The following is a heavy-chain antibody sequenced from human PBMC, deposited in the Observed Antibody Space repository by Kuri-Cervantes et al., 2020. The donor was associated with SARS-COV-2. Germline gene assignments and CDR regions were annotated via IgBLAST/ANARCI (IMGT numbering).Heavy chain of an antibody. J-gene: IGHJ6*03. Sequence: GESLKISCAASGFTFSSYAMHWVRQAPGKGLEWVAVISYDGSNKYYADSVKGRFTISRDNSKSTLYLQMNSLRAEDTAVYYCAREGAFDNYYYYYMDVWGKGTTVTVSS. CDR2: ISYDGSNK. CDR1: GFTFSSYA. V-gene: IGHV3-30*04. CDR3: AREGAFDNYYYYYMDV. D-gene: IGHD1-26*01.